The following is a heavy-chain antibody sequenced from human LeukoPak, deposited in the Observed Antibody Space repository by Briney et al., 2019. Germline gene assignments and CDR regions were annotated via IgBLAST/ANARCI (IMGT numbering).Heavy chain of an antibody. Sequence: GESLKISCKGSGYSFTSYWIGWVRQMPGKGLEWMGIIYPGDSDTRYSPSFQGQVTISADKSISTAYLQWSSLKASDTAMYYCARLTGYCSSTNCSSFDYWGQGTLVTVSS. V-gene: IGHV5-51*01. CDR2: IYPGDSDT. CDR3: ARLTGYCSSTNCSSFDY. CDR1: GYSFTSYW. D-gene: IGHD2-2*01. J-gene: IGHJ4*02.